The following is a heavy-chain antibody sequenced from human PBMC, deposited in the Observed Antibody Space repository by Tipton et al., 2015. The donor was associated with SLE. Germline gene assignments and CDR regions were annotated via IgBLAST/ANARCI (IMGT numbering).Heavy chain of an antibody. CDR1: GFTFSSYA. Sequence: QLVQSGGGVVQPGRSLRLSCAASGFTFSSYAMHWVRQAPGKGLEWVAVISYDGSNKYYADSVKGRFTISRDNSKNTMYLQMNSLRVEDTAVYYCARSYYFGLHYMDVWGKGTTVTVSS. D-gene: IGHD2/OR15-2a*01. J-gene: IGHJ6*03. CDR3: ARSYYFGLHYMDV. V-gene: IGHV3-30*14. CDR2: ISYDGSNK.